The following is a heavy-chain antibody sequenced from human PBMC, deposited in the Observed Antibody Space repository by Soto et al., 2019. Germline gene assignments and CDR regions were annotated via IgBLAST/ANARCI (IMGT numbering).Heavy chain of an antibody. D-gene: IGHD3-3*01. CDR3: RRAGGRFYGMDV. CDR1: GGSISSTNW. J-gene: IGHJ6*02. Sequence: PSETLSLTCAVSGGSISSTNWWSWVRQPPGKGLEWIGEIYFSGTTKFNRSLKSRISMLVDKSKNHFSLTLTSVTAADTAVYYRRRAGGRFYGMDVWGQGTTVPVYS. CDR2: IYFSGTT. V-gene: IGHV4-4*02.